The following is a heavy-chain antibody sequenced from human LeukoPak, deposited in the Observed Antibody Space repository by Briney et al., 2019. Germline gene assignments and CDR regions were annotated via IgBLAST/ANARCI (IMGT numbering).Heavy chain of an antibody. V-gene: IGHV3-21*01. J-gene: IGHJ6*03. Sequence: PGGSLRLSCAASGFTFSSYSMNWVRQAPGKGLEWVSSISSSSSYIYYADSVKGRFTISRDNAKNSLYLQMNGLRAEDTAVYYCARDTVAVVEYYMDVWGKGTTVTVSS. CDR2: ISSSSSYI. CDR3: ARDTVAVVEYYMDV. CDR1: GFTFSSYS. D-gene: IGHD6-19*01.